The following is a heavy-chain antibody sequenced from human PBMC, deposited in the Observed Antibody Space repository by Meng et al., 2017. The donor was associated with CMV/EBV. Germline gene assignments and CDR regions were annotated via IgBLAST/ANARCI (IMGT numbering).Heavy chain of an antibody. CDR2: IYPGDSDT. D-gene: IGHD3-3*01. V-gene: IGHV5-51*01. CDR1: GYSFTSYW. Sequence: KVSCKGSGYSFTSYWIGWVRQMPGKGLEWMGIIYPGDSDTRYSPSFQGQVTISADKSISTAYLQWSSLKASDTAMYYCARHVPDFWSGLDWFDPWGQGTLVTVSS. J-gene: IGHJ5*02. CDR3: ARHVPDFWSGLDWFDP.